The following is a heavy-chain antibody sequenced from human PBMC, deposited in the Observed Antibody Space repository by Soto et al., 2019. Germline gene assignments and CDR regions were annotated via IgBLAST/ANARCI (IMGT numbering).Heavy chain of an antibody. CDR1: GYTFTSYA. CDR2: INAGNGNT. CDR3: ARIGAAGTTTDSFDY. J-gene: IGHJ4*02. Sequence: QVQLVQSGAEVKKPGASVKVSCKASGYTFTSYAMHWVRQAPGQRLEWMGWINAGNGNTKYSQKFQGGVTITRDTSASTAYMELSSLRSEDTAVYYCARIGAAGTTTDSFDYWGQGTLVTVSS. V-gene: IGHV1-3*01. D-gene: IGHD6-13*01.